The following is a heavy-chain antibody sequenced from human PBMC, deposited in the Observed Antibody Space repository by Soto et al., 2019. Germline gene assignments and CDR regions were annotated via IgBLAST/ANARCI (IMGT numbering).Heavy chain of an antibody. V-gene: IGHV3-23*01. J-gene: IGHJ3*02. CDR2: ISSSGGRT. CDR3: EKDTNGDYVGRFEM. CDR1: GFTFSRYA. Sequence: PGGSLRLSCAGSGFTFSRYAMSWVRQSSEKGLEFVSGISSSGGRTFYADSVKGRFFIYRDDSRNTLFLQMDSLRVEDSALYYCEKDTNGDYVGRFEMWGPRTTRTVS. D-gene: IGHD4-17*01.